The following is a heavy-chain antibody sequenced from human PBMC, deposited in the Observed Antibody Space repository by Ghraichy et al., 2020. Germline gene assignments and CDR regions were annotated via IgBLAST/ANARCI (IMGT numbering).Heavy chain of an antibody. CDR1: GFTFRTHN. CDR2: IGSAGSPV. J-gene: IGHJ4*02. CDR3: ARDYYNSGSYSFDS. D-gene: IGHD3-10*01. Sequence: GGSLRLPCAASGFTFRTHNMNWVRQAPGKGLEWVSYIGSAGSPVYYADSVQGRFTISRDNAKYSLYLQMNSLRDEDTAVYYCARDYYNSGSYSFDSWGQGTLVTVSS. V-gene: IGHV3-48*02.